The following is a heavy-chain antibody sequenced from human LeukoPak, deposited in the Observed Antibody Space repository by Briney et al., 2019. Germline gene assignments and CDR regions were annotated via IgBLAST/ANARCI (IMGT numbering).Heavy chain of an antibody. CDR1: GFPFSSYW. J-gene: IGHJ4*02. V-gene: IGHV3-7*01. CDR3: ARVAAGYSVNYFDY. Sequence: GGSLRLSCVASGFPFSSYWMTWVRQAPGKGLEWVANIKQDGSKKSYVDSVKGRFTISRDNAKNSLYLQMNSLRAEDTAVYYCARVAAGYSVNYFDYWGQGTLVTVSS. D-gene: IGHD3-9*01. CDR2: IKQDGSKK.